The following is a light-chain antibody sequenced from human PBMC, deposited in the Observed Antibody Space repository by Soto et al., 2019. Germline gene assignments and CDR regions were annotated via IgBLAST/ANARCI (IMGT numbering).Light chain of an antibody. J-gene: IGKJ4*01. CDR3: QQGKSFPLT. V-gene: IGKV1-12*01. Sequence: DIQMTQSPSSVSASVGDRVTITCRASQDINSWLAWYQQKPGLAPKLLMSKTSILQVGVPSRLSGSRSGTDFTLTISNLQPEDVATYFCQQGKSFPLTFGGGTKVEIK. CDR2: KTS. CDR1: QDINSW.